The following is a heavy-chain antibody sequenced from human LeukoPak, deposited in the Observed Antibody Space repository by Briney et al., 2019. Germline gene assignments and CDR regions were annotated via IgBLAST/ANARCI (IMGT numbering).Heavy chain of an antibody. CDR1: SGSIDSRYW. V-gene: IGHV4-4*02. CDR3: ARGHVGSYAYYYYYGMDV. CDR2: INHSEST. Sequence: SGTLSLTCAVPSGSIDSRYWWSWVSQPPKKGLGWIGEINHSESTNYNPSLKSRVTISVETSKNQFSLKVRSVTAADTAVYYCARGHVGSYAYYYYYGMDVWGQGTTVTVSS. J-gene: IGHJ6*02. D-gene: IGHD1-26*01.